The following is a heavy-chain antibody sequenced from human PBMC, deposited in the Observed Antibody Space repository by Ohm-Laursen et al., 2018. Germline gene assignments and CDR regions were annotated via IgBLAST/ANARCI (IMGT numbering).Heavy chain of an antibody. Sequence: GASVKISCKASGGTLSSYAISWVRQAPGQGLEWMGRIIPILGIANYAQKFQGRVTITADKSTSTAYMELSSLRSEDTAVYYCASNREDYYYGMDVWGQGTTVTVSS. CDR1: GGTLSSYA. D-gene: IGHD1-26*01. CDR2: IIPILGIA. J-gene: IGHJ6*02. CDR3: ASNREDYYYGMDV. V-gene: IGHV1-69*04.